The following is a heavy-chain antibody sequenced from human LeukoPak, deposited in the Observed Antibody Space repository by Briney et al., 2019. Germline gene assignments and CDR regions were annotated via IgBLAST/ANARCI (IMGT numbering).Heavy chain of an antibody. CDR3: ARKRDCSGSSCYGWFDP. D-gene: IGHD2-15*01. J-gene: IGHJ5*02. Sequence: ERSLRLSCAASGFTFSNYGMHWVRQAPGKGLEWVAVISYDGSNKYYADSVKGRFTISRDNSENTLYLQMNSLRAEDTAVYYCARKRDCSGSSCYGWFDPWGQGTLVTVSS. CDR2: ISYDGSNK. V-gene: IGHV3-30*03. CDR1: GFTFSNYG.